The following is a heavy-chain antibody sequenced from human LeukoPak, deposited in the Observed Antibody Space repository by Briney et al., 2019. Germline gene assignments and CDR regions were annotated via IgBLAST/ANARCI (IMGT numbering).Heavy chain of an antibody. V-gene: IGHV4-39*01. D-gene: IGHD6-19*01. J-gene: IGHJ4*02. CDR1: GGSISSSSYY. Sequence: SETLSLTCTVSGGSISSSSYYWGWIRQPPGKGLEWIGSIYYSGSTYYNPSLKSRVTISVDTSKNQFSLKLSSVTAADTAVYYCAVRQQWLGVDYWGQGTLVTVSS. CDR3: AVRQQWLGVDY. CDR2: IYYSGST.